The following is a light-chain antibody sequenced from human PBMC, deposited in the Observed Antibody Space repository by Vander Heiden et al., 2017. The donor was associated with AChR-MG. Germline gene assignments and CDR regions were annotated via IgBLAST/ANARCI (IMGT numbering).Light chain of an antibody. Sequence: MVMTQSLATPSVSTGERATLTCRASQSGGSNLAWYQQKPGQAPRLLIYGASTRATGIPAGFSGTGSGTEFTLTISSLQSEDFAVYHCQQYSNWPLTFGGGTKVAIK. CDR2: GAS. V-gene: IGKV3-15*01. J-gene: IGKJ4*01. CDR3: QQYSNWPLT. CDR1: QSGGSN.